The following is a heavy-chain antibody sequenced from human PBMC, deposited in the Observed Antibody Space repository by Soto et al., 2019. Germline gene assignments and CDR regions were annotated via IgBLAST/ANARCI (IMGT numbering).Heavy chain of an antibody. D-gene: IGHD6-6*01. CDR3: ARDRGSIAARVRYNWFDP. CDR2: IYYSGST. V-gene: IGHV4-59*01. J-gene: IGHJ5*02. Sequence: PSETLSLTCTVSGGSTSSYYWSWIRQPPGKGLEWIGYIYYSGSTNYNPSLKSRVTISVDTSKNQFSLKLSSVTAADTAVYYCARDRGSIAARVRYNWFDPWGQGTLVTVSS. CDR1: GGSTSSYY.